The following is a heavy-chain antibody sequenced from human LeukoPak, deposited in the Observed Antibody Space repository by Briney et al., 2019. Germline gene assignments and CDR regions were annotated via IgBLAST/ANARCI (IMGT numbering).Heavy chain of an antibody. Sequence: GGSLRLSCAASGFTFSSYAMSWVRQAPGKGVEWVSAISGSGGSTYYADSVKGRFTISRDNSKNTLYLQMNSLRAEDTAVYYCAPLHCSSTSCPYFDYWGQGTLVTVSS. D-gene: IGHD2-2*01. CDR3: APLHCSSTSCPYFDY. CDR1: GFTFSSYA. CDR2: ISGSGGST. J-gene: IGHJ4*02. V-gene: IGHV3-23*01.